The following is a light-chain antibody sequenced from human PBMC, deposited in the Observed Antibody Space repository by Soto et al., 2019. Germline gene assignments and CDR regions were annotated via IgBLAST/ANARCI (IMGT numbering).Light chain of an antibody. CDR1: QSVSSSY. CDR2: GAS. J-gene: IGKJ1*01. Sequence: EIVLTQSPVTLSLSPGERATLSCRASQSVSSSYLAWYQQKPGQAPRLLIYGASSRATGIPDRFSGSGSGTDFTLTISRLEPEDFAVYYCQQYSSSTGTFGQGTKVDIK. V-gene: IGKV3-20*01. CDR3: QQYSSSTGT.